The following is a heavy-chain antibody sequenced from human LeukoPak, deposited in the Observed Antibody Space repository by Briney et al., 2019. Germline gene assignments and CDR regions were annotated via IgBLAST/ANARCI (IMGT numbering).Heavy chain of an antibody. D-gene: IGHD1-26*01. V-gene: IGHV1-18*01. J-gene: IGHJ4*02. CDR1: GYTFTSYG. CDR2: ISAYNGNT. CDR3: ARETPYSGSYQPFDY. Sequence: GASVKVSCKASGYTFTSYGISWVRQAPGQGLEWMGWISAYNGNTNYAQKLQGRVTMTTDTSTSTAHMELRSLRSDDTAVYYCARETPYSGSYQPFDYWGQGTLVTVSS.